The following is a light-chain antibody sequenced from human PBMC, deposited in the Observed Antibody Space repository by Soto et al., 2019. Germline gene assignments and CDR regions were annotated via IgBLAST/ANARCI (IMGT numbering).Light chain of an antibody. V-gene: IGKV3-15*01. CDR2: GAS. Sequence: EIVMTQSPATLSVSPGERATHSCRASQTISSNLAWYQQKPGQAPRLLIHGASTRATGVPARFSGSGSGTEFTLTSSSLLSEDLAVYYCQQYHNWPPQYTFGQGIKLQIQ. CDR1: QTISSN. J-gene: IGKJ2*01. CDR3: QQYHNWPPQYT.